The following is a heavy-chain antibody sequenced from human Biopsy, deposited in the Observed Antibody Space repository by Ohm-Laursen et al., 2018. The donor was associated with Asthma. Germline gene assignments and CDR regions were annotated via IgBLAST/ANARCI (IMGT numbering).Heavy chain of an antibody. CDR3: ARTFHFWSPYHAEHYQL. V-gene: IGHV3-7*01. J-gene: IGHJ1*01. Sequence: SLRLSCTASGFTFGDYWMSWVRQVPGRGLEWVANIKHDGSENNHVDSLKGRFTTSRDNAKNSLYLQMNSLRAEDTAVYYCARTFHFWSPYHAEHYQLWGQGTLVTVSS. D-gene: IGHD3-3*02. CDR2: IKHDGSEN. CDR1: GFTFGDYW.